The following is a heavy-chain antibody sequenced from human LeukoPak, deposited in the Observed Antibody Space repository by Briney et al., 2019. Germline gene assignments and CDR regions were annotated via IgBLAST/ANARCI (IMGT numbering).Heavy chain of an antibody. J-gene: IGHJ5*02. D-gene: IGHD4-11*01. Sequence: SETLSFTCTVFGGSIRSGDYFWSWIRQPPGKGLEWIGYIYYSGSTHYSPSLRSRVTISLDTSKNQFSLKLSYVTAADTAVYYCGRGGYDYRWFDPWGQGTLVTVSS. CDR3: GRGGYDYRWFDP. CDR2: IYYSGST. CDR1: GGSIRSGDYF. V-gene: IGHV4-30-4*01.